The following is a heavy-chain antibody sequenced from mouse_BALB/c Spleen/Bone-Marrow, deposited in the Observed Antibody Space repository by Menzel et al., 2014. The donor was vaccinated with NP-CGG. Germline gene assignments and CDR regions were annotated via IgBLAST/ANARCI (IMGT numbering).Heavy chain of an antibody. D-gene: IGHD1-1*01. CDR3: ARQYGSSYFDY. V-gene: IGHV5-9-2*01. CDR1: GFTFSSYG. CDR2: ISGGGSYT. J-gene: IGHJ2*01. Sequence: DVQLVESGGGLVKPGGSLKLSCAASGFTFSSYGMSWVRQTPEKRLEWVATISGGGSYTYYPDGVKGRFTISRDNAKNNLYLQMSSLRSEDTALYYCARQYGSSYFDYWGQGTTLTVSS.